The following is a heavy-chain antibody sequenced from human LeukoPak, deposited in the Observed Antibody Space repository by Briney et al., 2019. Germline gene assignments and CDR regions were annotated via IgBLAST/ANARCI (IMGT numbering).Heavy chain of an antibody. D-gene: IGHD3-10*01. V-gene: IGHV4-38-2*02. J-gene: IGHJ4*02. Sequence: PSETLSLTCTVSGYSISSGYYWGWIRQPPGKGLEWIGSIYHSGSTYYNPSLKSRVTISVDTSKNQFSLKLSSVTAADTAVYYCARSGITMVRGVIMGYYFDYWGQGTLVTVSS. CDR2: IYHSGST. CDR1: GYSISSGYY. CDR3: ARSGITMVRGVIMGYYFDY.